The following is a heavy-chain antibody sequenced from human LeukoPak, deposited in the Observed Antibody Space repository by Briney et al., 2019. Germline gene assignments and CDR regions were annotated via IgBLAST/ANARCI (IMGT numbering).Heavy chain of an antibody. V-gene: IGHV3-7*01. D-gene: IGHD5-24*01. CDR2: INQDGSEK. J-gene: IGHJ5*02. Sequence: GGSLRLSCAASGFTFSSYNMNWVRRAPGKGLEWVANINQDGSEKYYVDSVKGRFTISRDNAKNSLYLQMNSLRAEDTAVYYCARDVATISNWFDPWGQGTLVTVSS. CDR1: GFTFSSYN. CDR3: ARDVATISNWFDP.